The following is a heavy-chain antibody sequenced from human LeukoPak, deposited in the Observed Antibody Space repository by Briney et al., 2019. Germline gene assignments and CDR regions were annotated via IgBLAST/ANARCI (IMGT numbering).Heavy chain of an antibody. CDR2: IKEDGSLK. Sequence: GGSLRLSCAASGFGFSNFWMSWVRQAPGKRPEWVANIKEDGSLKNYVDSVEGRFTVSRDNAKNTLYLQMNSLRLEDTAVYYCVRDWAPASMQAAPFDCWGQGTLVTVSS. V-gene: IGHV3-7*01. CDR3: VRDWAPASMQAAPFDC. J-gene: IGHJ4*02. D-gene: IGHD2/OR15-2a*01. CDR1: GFGFSNFW.